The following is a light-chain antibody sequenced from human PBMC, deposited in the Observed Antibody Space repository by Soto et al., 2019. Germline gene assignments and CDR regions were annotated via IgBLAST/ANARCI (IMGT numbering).Light chain of an antibody. CDR1: QSINSNY. CDR3: QHYGSSPLFT. J-gene: IGKJ3*01. V-gene: IGKV3-20*01. CDR2: GTS. Sequence: EIVLTQSPGTLSLSPGERATLSCRASQSINSNYLVWYQQKPGQAPRLLIYGTSSRATGIPDRFSGRGSGTHFTLTISRLEPEDFAVYYCQHYGSSPLFTFGPGTKVDIK.